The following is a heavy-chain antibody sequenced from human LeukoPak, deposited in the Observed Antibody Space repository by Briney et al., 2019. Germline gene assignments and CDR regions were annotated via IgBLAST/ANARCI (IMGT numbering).Heavy chain of an antibody. D-gene: IGHD3-10*01. CDR2: IIPIFGTA. J-gene: IGHJ4*02. CDR1: GGTFSSYA. V-gene: IGHV1-69*13. Sequence: GASVKVSCKASGGTFSSYAISWVRQAPGQGLEWMGGIIPIFGTANYAQKFQGRVTITADESTSTAYMELSSLRSEDTAVYYCARVVRFGELYYFDYWGQGTLVTVSS. CDR3: ARVVRFGELYYFDY.